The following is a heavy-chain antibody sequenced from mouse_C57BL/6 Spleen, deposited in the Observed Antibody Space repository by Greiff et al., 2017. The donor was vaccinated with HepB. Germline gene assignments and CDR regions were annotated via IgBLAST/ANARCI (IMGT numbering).Heavy chain of an antibody. Sequence: QVQLQESGAELVRPGASVTLSCKASGYTFTDYEMHWVKQTPVHGLEWIGAIDPETGGTAYNQKFKGKAILTADKSSSTAYMELRSLTSEDSAVYYCTSLDSSVYRDLDDWGQGTTLTVSS. CDR3: TSLDSSVYRDLDD. CDR2: IDPETGGT. CDR1: GYTFTDYE. D-gene: IGHD3-2*02. J-gene: IGHJ2*01. V-gene: IGHV1-15*01.